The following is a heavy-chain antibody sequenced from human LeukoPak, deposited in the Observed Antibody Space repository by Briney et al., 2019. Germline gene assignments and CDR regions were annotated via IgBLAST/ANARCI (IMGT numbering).Heavy chain of an antibody. CDR1: GFTFSSYS. J-gene: IGHJ6*03. CDR3: ARGLDYYYYMDV. D-gene: IGHD3-16*01. V-gene: IGHV3-21*01. Sequence: GGSLRLSCAASGFTFSSYSMNWVRQAPGKGLEWVSSISSSSSYIYYAGSVKGRFTISRDNAKNSLYLQMNSLRAEDTAVYYCARGLDYYYYMDVWGKGTTVTVSS. CDR2: ISSSSSYI.